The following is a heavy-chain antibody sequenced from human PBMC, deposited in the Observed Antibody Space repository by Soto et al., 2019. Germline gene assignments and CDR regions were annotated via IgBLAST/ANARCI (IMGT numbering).Heavy chain of an antibody. CDR3: ARGRYGDY. Sequence: QVHLVQSGAEVKKPGASVKVSCKGSGYAFTTYGITWVRQAPGQGLEWMGWISAHNGNTNYAQKLQGRVTVTRDTSTSTAYMELRGLRPDGPAVYYYARGRYGDYWGQGALVPVSS. V-gene: IGHV1-18*01. J-gene: IGHJ4*02. CDR1: GYAFTTYG. D-gene: IGHD1-1*01. CDR2: ISAHNGNT.